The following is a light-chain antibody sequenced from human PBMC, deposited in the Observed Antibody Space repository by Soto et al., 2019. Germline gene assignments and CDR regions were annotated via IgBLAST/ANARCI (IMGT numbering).Light chain of an antibody. CDR2: GAS. Sequence: EIVLTQSPGTLSLSPGERATLSCRASQSVSSSYLAWYQQKPGQAPRLLIYGASSRATGIPDRFSGSGSGTAFTLTISRLEPEDFAVYYCQQYGGTFGPGTKVDIK. V-gene: IGKV3-20*01. CDR3: QQYGGT. J-gene: IGKJ3*01. CDR1: QSVSSSY.